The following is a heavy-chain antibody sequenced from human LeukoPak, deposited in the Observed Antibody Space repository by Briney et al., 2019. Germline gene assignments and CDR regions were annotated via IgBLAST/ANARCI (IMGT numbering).Heavy chain of an antibody. D-gene: IGHD3-22*01. Sequence: SETLSLTCTVSGGSISSYYWSWIRQPAGKGLEWIGRIYTSGSTNYNPSLKSRVTMSVDTSKNQFSLKLSSVTAADTAVYYCARAYDSSVIEVFDYWGQGTLVTVSS. CDR2: IYTSGST. CDR3: ARAYDSSVIEVFDY. J-gene: IGHJ4*02. V-gene: IGHV4-4*07. CDR1: GGSISSYY.